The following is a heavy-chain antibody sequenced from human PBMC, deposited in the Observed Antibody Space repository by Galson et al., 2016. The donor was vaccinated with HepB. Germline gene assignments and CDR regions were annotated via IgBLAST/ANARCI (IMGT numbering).Heavy chain of an antibody. J-gene: IGHJ4*02. Sequence: SLRLSCAASGFTFSSYGMHWVRQAPGKGLEWVAVISYDGSKKYYADSVKGRFTISRDNSKNTLYLQMNSLRAEDTAVYYCAKSEIVVVVAATLVDYWGQGTLVTVSS. CDR2: ISYDGSKK. D-gene: IGHD2-15*01. CDR3: AKSEIVVVVAATLVDY. CDR1: GFTFSSYG. V-gene: IGHV3-30*18.